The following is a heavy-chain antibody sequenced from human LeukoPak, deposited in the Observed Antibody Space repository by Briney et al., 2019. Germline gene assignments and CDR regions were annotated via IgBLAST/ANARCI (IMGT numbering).Heavy chain of an antibody. J-gene: IGHJ6*02. CDR2: IIPIFGIA. CDR1: GGTFSSYA. Sequence: SVKVSCKASGGTFSSYAISWVRQAPGQGLEWMGRIIPIFGIANYAQKFQGRVTITADKSTSTAYMELSSLRSEDTAVYYCARDKDSGYDLMGYYYYYGMDVWGQGTTVTVSS. D-gene: IGHD5-12*01. CDR3: ARDKDSGYDLMGYYYYYGMDV. V-gene: IGHV1-69*04.